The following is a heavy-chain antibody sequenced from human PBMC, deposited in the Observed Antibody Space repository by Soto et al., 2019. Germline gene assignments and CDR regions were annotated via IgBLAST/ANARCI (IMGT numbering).Heavy chain of an antibody. Sequence: EVQLLASGGGLEQPGGSLRLSCAASGFTFSNSGMNWVREAAGKGLEWVSGITDSGGNTYYADSVKGRFAISRDNSKNTLYLQMNSLRADNTAVYYCANTVRDYSGSYYHFDYWGQGHLLTVSS. CDR3: ANTVRDYSGSYYHFDY. V-gene: IGHV3-23*01. CDR2: ITDSGGNT. CDR1: GFTFSNSG. J-gene: IGHJ4*02. D-gene: IGHD1-26*01.